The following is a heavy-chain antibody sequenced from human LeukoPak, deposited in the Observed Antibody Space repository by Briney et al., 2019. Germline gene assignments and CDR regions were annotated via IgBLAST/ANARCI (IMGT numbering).Heavy chain of an antibody. D-gene: IGHD2-21*02. CDR3: ARDQGYCGGDCYSTFDY. J-gene: IGHJ4*01. CDR2: IIPIFGTA. CDR1: GGTFSSCA. Sequence: SVKVSCKASGGTFSSCAINWVRQAPGQGLEWMGGIIPIFGTANYAQKFQGRVTITADESTSTAYMELSSLRSEDTAVYYCARDQGYCGGDCYSTFDYWGHGTLVTVSS. V-gene: IGHV1-69*01.